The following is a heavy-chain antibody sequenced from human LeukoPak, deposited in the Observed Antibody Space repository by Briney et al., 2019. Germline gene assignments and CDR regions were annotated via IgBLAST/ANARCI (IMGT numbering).Heavy chain of an antibody. J-gene: IGHJ4*02. D-gene: IGHD1-7*01. V-gene: IGHV1-69*05. Sequence: SVKVSCNASGGTFSSYAISWVRQAPGQGLEWMGRIVPIFGTANYAQKFQGRVTITTDESTSTAYMELSSLRSEDTAVYYCARDHPTGTVDYWGQGTLVTVSS. CDR3: ARDHPTGTVDY. CDR2: IVPIFGTA. CDR1: GGTFSSYA.